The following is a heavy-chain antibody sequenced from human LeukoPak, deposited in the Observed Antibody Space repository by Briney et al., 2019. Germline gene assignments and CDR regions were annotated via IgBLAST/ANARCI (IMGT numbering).Heavy chain of an antibody. J-gene: IGHJ4*02. D-gene: IGHD1-14*01. CDR1: GFTFSSYD. CDR3: ARDNHFDY. CDR2: ISSTGSSI. V-gene: IGHV3-48*03. Sequence: PGGSLRLSCAASGFTFSSYDMNWVRQAPGKGLDWLSYISSTGSSIYYADSVKGRFPISRDNAKNSLYLQMNNLRAEDTAIYYCARDNHFDYWGQGTLVTVSS.